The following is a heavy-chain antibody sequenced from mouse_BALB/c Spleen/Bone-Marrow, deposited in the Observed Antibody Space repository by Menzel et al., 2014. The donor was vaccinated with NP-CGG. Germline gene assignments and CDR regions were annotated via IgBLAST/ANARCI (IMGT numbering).Heavy chain of an antibody. CDR3: ARVGYGNYSYYFDY. J-gene: IGHJ2*01. Sequence: VQLVESGPGLVAPSQSLSITCTVSGFSLTGFGVNWVRQPPGKGLEWLGIIWGDGHTDYNSALKSRLTISKDSSKSQVFLKMTSLQTDDTARYYCARVGYGNYSYYFDYWGQGTTLTVSS. CDR2: IWGDGHT. D-gene: IGHD2-1*01. V-gene: IGHV2-6-7*01. CDR1: GFSLTGFG.